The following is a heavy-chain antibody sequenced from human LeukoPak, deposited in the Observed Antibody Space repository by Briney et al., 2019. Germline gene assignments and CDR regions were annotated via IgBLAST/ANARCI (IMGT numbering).Heavy chain of an antibody. CDR2: IIGSGGST. J-gene: IGHJ4*03. CDR3: ATLYCSGGSCYPSYFDY. V-gene: IGHV3-23*01. D-gene: IGHD2-15*01. CDR1: GFTFSSYA. Sequence: RPGGSLRLSCAASGFTFSSYAMSWVRQAPGKGLEWVSAIIGSGGSTYYADSVKGRFTISRDNSKNTLYLQMNSLRAEDTAVYYCATLYCSGGSCYPSYFDYWGQGTLVTVSS.